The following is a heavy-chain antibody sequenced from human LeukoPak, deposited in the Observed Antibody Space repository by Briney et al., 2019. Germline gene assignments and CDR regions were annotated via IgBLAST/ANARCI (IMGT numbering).Heavy chain of an antibody. Sequence: PGGSLRLSCAASGFTFSSYAMSWVRQAPGKGLEWVSAISGSGGTTYYADSVKGRFTISRDNSKNTLYLQMNSLRAEDTAVYYCAKDPIVVVGYYFDYWGQGTLVTVSS. D-gene: IGHD2-15*01. CDR3: AKDPIVVVGYYFDY. CDR2: ISGSGGTT. J-gene: IGHJ4*02. V-gene: IGHV3-23*01. CDR1: GFTFSSYA.